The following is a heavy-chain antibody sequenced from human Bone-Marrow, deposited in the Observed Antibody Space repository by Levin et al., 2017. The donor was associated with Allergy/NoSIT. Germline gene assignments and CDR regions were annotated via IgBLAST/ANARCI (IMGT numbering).Heavy chain of an antibody. CDR2: IRSKAYGGTT. CDR1: GFTFGDYA. D-gene: IGHD3-10*01. CDR3: TRMLVRGVIILHNWFDP. J-gene: IGHJ5*02. V-gene: IGHV3-49*03. Sequence: SCTASGFTFGDYAMSWFRQAPGKGLEWVGFIRSKAYGGTTEYAASVKGRFTISRDDSKSIAYLQMNSLKTEDTAVYYCTRMLVRGVIILHNWFDPWGQGTLVTVSS.